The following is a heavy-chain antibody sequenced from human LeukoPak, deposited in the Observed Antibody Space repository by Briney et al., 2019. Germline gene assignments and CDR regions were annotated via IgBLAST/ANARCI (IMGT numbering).Heavy chain of an antibody. CDR1: GFTFSSYA. CDR2: ISGSGGST. Sequence: GGSLRLSCAASGFTFSSYAMSWVRQAPGKGLEWVSAISGSGGSTYYADSVKGRFTISRDNSKNTLYLQMNSLRAEDTAVYYCAKERFTIFGVATVAPYYFDYWGQGTLVTVSS. J-gene: IGHJ4*02. V-gene: IGHV3-23*01. CDR3: AKERFTIFGVATVAPYYFDY. D-gene: IGHD3-3*01.